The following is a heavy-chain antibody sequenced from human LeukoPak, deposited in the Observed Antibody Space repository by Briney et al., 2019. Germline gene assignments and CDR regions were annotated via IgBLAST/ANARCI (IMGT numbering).Heavy chain of an antibody. V-gene: IGHV3-48*03. CDR1: GFTFSSYE. CDR2: ISSSGNTI. D-gene: IGHD6-19*01. J-gene: IGHJ5*02. Sequence: GGSLRLSCAASGFTFSSYEMNWVRQAPGKGLEWISYISSSGNTIYFADSVKGRFTISRDNAKNSLYLQMNSLRVEDTAVYYCARRGNSSGWYFWFDPWGQGALVTVSS. CDR3: ARRGNSSGWYFWFDP.